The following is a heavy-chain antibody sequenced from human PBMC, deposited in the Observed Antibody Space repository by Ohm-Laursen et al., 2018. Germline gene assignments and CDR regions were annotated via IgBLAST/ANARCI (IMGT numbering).Heavy chain of an antibody. V-gene: IGHV3-48*03. CDR3: ARSPPKITTFGVVIIFDF. D-gene: IGHD3-3*01. CDR2: ISSSATSI. CDR1: GFIFSSYE. Sequence: GSLRLSCTASGFIFSSYEMNWVRQAPGKGLEWVSHISSSATSIFYAGSVKGRFTISRDNAKNSLYLQMDSLRAEDTAVYYCARSPPKITTFGVVIIFDFWGQGTLVTVSS. J-gene: IGHJ4*02.